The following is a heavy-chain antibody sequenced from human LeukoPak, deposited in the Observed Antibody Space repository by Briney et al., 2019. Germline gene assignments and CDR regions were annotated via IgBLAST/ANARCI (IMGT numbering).Heavy chain of an antibody. CDR3: AKLNMEVITPIDY. CDR2: VSASGGSP. CDR1: GFTFNSDY. V-gene: IGHV3-23*01. D-gene: IGHD3-22*01. Sequence: PGGSLRLSCASSGFTFNSDYMTWVRQAPGKGLEWVSSVSASGGSPYYADSVKGRFTISRDNSKNTLYLQMSSLRGEDTAVYYCAKLNMEVITPIDYWGQGTLVTVSS. J-gene: IGHJ4*02.